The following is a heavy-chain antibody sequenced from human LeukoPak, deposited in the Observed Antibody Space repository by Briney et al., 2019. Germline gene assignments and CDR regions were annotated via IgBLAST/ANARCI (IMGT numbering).Heavy chain of an antibody. CDR2: ISYDGSNK. Sequence: GGSLRLSCAASGFTFSSYGMHWVRQAPGKGLEWVAVISYDGSNKYYADSVKGRFTISRDNSKNTLYLQMNSLRAEDTAVYYCARGGSSGWFSPKAIRFDYRGQGTLVTVSS. D-gene: IGHD6-19*01. V-gene: IGHV3-30*03. J-gene: IGHJ4*02. CDR1: GFTFSSYG. CDR3: ARGGSSGWFSPKAIRFDY.